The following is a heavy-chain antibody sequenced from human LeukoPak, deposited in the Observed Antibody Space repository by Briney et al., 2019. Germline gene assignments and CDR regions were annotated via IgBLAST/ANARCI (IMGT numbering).Heavy chain of an antibody. Sequence: ASVKVSCKASGGTFSSYGISWVRQAPGQGLEWMGGIIPIFDTTNYAQKFKGRVTITADESTSAVYMELSSLRSEDTAIYYCARGARTFYYDISGYSLDGGWGQGTLVTVSS. D-gene: IGHD3-22*01. J-gene: IGHJ4*02. CDR3: ARGARTFYYDISGYSLDGG. CDR1: GGTFSSYG. CDR2: IIPIFDTT. V-gene: IGHV1-69*13.